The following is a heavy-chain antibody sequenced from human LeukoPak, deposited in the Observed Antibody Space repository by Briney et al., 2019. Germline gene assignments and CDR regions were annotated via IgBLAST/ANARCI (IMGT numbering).Heavy chain of an antibody. V-gene: IGHV3-53*01. Sequence: GGSLRLSCAASGFTVSSNYMSWVRQAPGKGLEWVSVIYSGGSTYYADSVKGRFTISRDNSKNTLYLQMNSLRAEDTAVYYCAREALVGDYDAYWGQGTLVTVSS. CDR3: AREALVGDYDAY. CDR1: GFTVSSNY. J-gene: IGHJ4*02. D-gene: IGHD4-17*01. CDR2: IYSGGST.